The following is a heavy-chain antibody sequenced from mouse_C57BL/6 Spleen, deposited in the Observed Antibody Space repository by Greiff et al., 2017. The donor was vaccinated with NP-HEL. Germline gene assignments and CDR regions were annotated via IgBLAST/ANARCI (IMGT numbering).Heavy chain of an antibody. CDR3: ARYYSNYSYYAMDY. Sequence: EVMLVVSGGGLVKPGGSLKLSCAASGFTFSDYGMHWVRQAPEKGLEWVAYISSGSSTIYYADTVKGRFTISRDNAKNTLFLQMTSLRSEDTAMYYCARYYSNYSYYAMDYWGQGTSVTVSS. CDR1: GFTFSDYG. J-gene: IGHJ4*01. CDR2: ISSGSSTI. D-gene: IGHD2-5*01. V-gene: IGHV5-17*01.